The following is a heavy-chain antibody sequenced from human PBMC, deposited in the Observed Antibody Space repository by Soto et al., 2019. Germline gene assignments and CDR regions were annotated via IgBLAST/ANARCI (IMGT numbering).Heavy chain of an antibody. CDR2: IIPIFGTA. J-gene: IGHJ6*02. D-gene: IGHD3-3*01. CDR1: GGTFSSYA. CDR3: ARGGTIFGVVIDSLVGYYYGMDV. Sequence: VASVKVSCKASGGTFSSYAISWVRQAPGQGLEWMGGIIPIFGTANYAQKFQGRVTITADESTSTAYMELSSLRSEDTAVYYCARGGTIFGVVIDSLVGYYYGMDVWGQVSKGTLSS. V-gene: IGHV1-69*13.